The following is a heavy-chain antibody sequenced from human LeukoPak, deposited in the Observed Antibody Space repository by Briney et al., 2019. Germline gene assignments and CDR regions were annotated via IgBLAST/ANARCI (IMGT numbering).Heavy chain of an antibody. J-gene: IGHJ5*02. Sequence: SETLSLTCAVYGGSLSGYYWSWIRQPPGKGLEWIGEINHSGSTNYNSSLKSRVTISVDTSKNQFSLKLNSVTAADTAVYYCASKGLGFDPWGQGTLVTVSS. CDR2: INHSGST. CDR1: GGSLSGYY. CDR3: ASKGLGFDP. V-gene: IGHV4-34*01. D-gene: IGHD3-16*01.